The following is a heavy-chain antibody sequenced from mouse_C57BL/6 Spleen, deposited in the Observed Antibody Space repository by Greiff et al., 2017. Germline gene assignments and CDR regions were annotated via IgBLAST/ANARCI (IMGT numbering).Heavy chain of an antibody. CDR2: IDPSDSDT. J-gene: IGHJ3*01. V-gene: IGHV1-52*01. CDR3: ARSASIYYDYGAWFAY. Sequence: QVQLQQPGAELVRPGSSVKLSCKASGYTFTSYWMHWVKQRPIQGLEWIGNIDPSDSDTHYNQKFKDKATLTVDKSSSTAYMQLSSLTSEDSAVYYWARSASIYYDYGAWFAYWGQGTLVTVSA. CDR1: GYTFTSYW. D-gene: IGHD2-4*01.